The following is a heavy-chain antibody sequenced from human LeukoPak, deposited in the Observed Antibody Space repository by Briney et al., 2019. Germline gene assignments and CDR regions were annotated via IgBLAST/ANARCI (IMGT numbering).Heavy chain of an antibody. V-gene: IGHV1-2*02. D-gene: IGHD3-10*01. J-gene: IGHJ5*02. CDR1: GYTFTNYG. Sequence: ASVKVSCKASGYTFTNYGINWVRQAPGQGLEWMGWINPNSGGTNYAQKFQGRVTMTRDTAINTAYMEVSRLISDDTAIYYCARDQDYSGSGSYGFDPWGQGTLVTVSS. CDR3: ARDQDYSGSGSYGFDP. CDR2: INPNSGGT.